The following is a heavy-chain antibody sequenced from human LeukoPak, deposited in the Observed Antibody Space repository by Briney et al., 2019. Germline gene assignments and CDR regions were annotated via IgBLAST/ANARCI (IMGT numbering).Heavy chain of an antibody. CDR3: IRDFYSNYG. V-gene: IGHV3-49*04. CDR1: GFTFCDYL. CDR2: IRSQAYGATT. D-gene: IGHD4-11*01. Sequence: GGSLRLSCTGSGFTFCDYLVSWVRQAPGKGLEWVGFIRSQAYGATTEYAASVKGRFTISRDDSNSIAYLQMNSLKTEDTAVYFCIRDFYSNYG. J-gene: IGHJ6*01.